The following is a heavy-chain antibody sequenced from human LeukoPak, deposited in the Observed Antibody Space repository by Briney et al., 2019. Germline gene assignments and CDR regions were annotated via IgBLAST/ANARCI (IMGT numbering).Heavy chain of an antibody. Sequence: GGSLRLSCAASGFTFSRHGMRWVRQAPGKGMEWVSAISAGGDITMYADSVKGRFTISRDTSQNTVYLQMNSLRAEDTATYYCVKEGRFLPPANWGQGTLVTVSS. CDR2: ISAGGDIT. CDR1: GFTFSRHG. J-gene: IGHJ4*02. CDR3: VKEGRFLPPAN. V-gene: IGHV3-23*01. D-gene: IGHD3-16*01.